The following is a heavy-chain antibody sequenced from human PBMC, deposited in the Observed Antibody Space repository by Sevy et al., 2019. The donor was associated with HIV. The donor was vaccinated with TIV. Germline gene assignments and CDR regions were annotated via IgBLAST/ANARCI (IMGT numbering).Heavy chain of an antibody. CDR1: GYTFSDSGYY. D-gene: IGHD3-3*01. CDR2: INPKSGAT. J-gene: IGHJ6*02. V-gene: IGHV1-2*02. Sequence: ASVKVSCKASGYTFSDSGYYVHWVRQAPGQGLEWMGWINPKSGATNYAQKFQGRVTMTRDTSVSTANMELTRLTSDDTAVYYCARESYDFWTGLVDYDYGMDVWGQGTTVTVSS. CDR3: ARESYDFWTGLVDYDYGMDV.